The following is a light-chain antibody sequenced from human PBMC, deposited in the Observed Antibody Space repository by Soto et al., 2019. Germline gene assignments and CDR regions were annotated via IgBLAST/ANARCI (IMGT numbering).Light chain of an antibody. CDR1: SSDVGGYNY. V-gene: IGLV2-14*01. CDR2: DVS. J-gene: IGLJ2*01. Sequence: QSALTQPASVSGSPGQSITISCTGTSSDVGGYNYVSWYQQHPGKAPKLMIYDVSNRPSGVSNRFSGSKSGNTASLTISGLQAEAAADYYCSSYTSSSTLDVVFGGGTKLTVL. CDR3: SSYTSSSTLDVV.